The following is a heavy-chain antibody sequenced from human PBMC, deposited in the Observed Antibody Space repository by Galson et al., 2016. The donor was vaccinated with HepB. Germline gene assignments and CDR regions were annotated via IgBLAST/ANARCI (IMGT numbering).Heavy chain of an antibody. J-gene: IGHJ4*02. D-gene: IGHD2-21*02. CDR1: GFAFSTFW. CDR2: IKKDGSET. V-gene: IGHV3-7*01. CDR3: AFGAWLDY. Sequence: SLRLSCAVSGFAFSTFWMTWVRLVPGKGLEYLANIKKDGSETHYADSVRGRFTISRDNAKNTLFLQMTNLRVEDTAVYYCAFGAWLDYWCQGTLVTVSS.